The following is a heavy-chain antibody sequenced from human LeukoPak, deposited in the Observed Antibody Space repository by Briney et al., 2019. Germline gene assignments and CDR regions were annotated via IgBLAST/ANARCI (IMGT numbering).Heavy chain of an antibody. Sequence: PSETLSLTCTVSGGSISSGDYYWSWIRQPPGKGLEWIGYIYYSGSTSYNPSLKSRVTISVDTSKNQFSLKLSSVTAADTAVYYCARSRQGLNYFDYWGQGTLVTVSS. CDR2: IYYSGST. CDR3: ARSRQGLNYFDY. CDR1: GGSISSGDYY. V-gene: IGHV4-30-4*01. J-gene: IGHJ4*02.